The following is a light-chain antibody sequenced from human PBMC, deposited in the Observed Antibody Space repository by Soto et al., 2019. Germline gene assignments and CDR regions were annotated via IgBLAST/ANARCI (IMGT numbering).Light chain of an antibody. J-gene: IGLJ2*01. Sequence: QSVLTQPPSASASLGASVTLTCTLSSGYSNYKVDWYQQRPGKGPRFVMRVGTGGIVGSKGDGIPDRFSVLGSGLNRYLTIKNIQEEDESDYHCGADHGSGSNFLVVFGGGTKGTVL. CDR3: GADHGSGSNFLVV. CDR2: VGTGGIVG. V-gene: IGLV9-49*01. CDR1: SGYSNYK.